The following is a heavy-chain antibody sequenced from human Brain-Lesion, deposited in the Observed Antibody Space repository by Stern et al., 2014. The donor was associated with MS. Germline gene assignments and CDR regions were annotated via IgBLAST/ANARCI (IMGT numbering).Heavy chain of an antibody. Sequence: QVQLVQYGGGEAQPGRPLRMFCAASGVAFSSFGMHWGRQAPGKGLEWVELISYDGSHDYADSVKGRFAISRDNSKNTLYLQMNSLIAEDTAVYYCAKDRQYLTFFFDFWGQGSLVTVSS. CDR1: GVAFSSFG. J-gene: IGHJ4*02. CDR2: ISYDGSH. D-gene: IGHD2/OR15-2a*01. CDR3: AKDRQYLTFFFDF. V-gene: IGHV3-30*18.